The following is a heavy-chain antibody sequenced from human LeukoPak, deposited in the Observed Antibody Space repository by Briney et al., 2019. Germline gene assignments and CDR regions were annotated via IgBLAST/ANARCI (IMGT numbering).Heavy chain of an antibody. V-gene: IGHV4-61*08. Sequence: TSETLSLPCTVSGVSFGRAGYYWSWIRQPPGGGLEWIGYFYYISNTNYNPSLKSRLTMSLNPSGNQFSLKLSSVTAADTAMYYCARTQSQSGSYRYYFGYWGQGTLVTVSS. CDR3: ARTQSQSGSYRYYFGY. CDR1: GVSFGRAGYY. J-gene: IGHJ4*02. D-gene: IGHD1-26*01. CDR2: FYYISNT.